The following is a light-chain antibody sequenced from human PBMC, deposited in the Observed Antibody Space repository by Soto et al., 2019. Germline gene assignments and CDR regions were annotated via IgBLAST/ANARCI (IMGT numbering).Light chain of an antibody. V-gene: IGLV2-23*02. CDR2: EVT. CDR1: RSDIGSYNS. J-gene: IGLJ1*01. Sequence: QSVLTQPASVSGSPGQSITISCTGTRSDIGSYNSIAWYQQHPGKAPRVMIFEVTKRPSGISNRFSGSKSGSTASLTISGLQAEDEADYYCCSYAGSSTFYVFGTGTKVTIL. CDR3: CSYAGSSTFYV.